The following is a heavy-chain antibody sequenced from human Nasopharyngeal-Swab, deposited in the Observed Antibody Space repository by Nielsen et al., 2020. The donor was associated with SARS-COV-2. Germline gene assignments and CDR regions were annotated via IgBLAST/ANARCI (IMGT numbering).Heavy chain of an antibody. CDR1: GFTFSSYG. CDR3: ARHYDFWSGYYNSHFYGMDV. D-gene: IGHD3-3*01. V-gene: IGHV3-33*01. Sequence: GGSLRLSCAASGFTFSSYGMHWVRQAPGKGLEWVAVIWYDGSNKYYADSVKGRFTISRDNSKNTLYLQMNSLRAEDTAVYYCARHYDFWSGYYNSHFYGMDVWGQGTTVTVSS. J-gene: IGHJ6*02. CDR2: IWYDGSNK.